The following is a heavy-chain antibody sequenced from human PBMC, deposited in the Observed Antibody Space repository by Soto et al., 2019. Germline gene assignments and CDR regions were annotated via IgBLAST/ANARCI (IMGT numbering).Heavy chain of an antibody. CDR1: GFTFDDYA. CDR2: ISWNSGSI. D-gene: IGHD5-18*01. CDR3: AKDMRGYSYGRPAYYYYYYYMDV. Sequence: GGSLRLSCAASGFTFDDYAMHWVRQAPGKGLEWVSGISWNSGSIGYADSVKGRFTISRDNAKNSLYLQMNSLRAEDTALYYCAKDMRGYSYGRPAYYYYYYYMDVWGKGTTVTAP. J-gene: IGHJ6*03. V-gene: IGHV3-9*01.